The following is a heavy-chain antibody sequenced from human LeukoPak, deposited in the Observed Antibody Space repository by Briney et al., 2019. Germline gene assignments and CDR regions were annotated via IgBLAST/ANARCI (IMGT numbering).Heavy chain of an antibody. J-gene: IGHJ4*02. Sequence: GGSLRLSCAASGFTFSSYAMSWVRQAPGKGMEWVSAISGSGGSTYYADSVKGRFTISRDNSKNTLYLQMNSLRAEDTAVYYCAKSQTKYSSSYLNWGQGTLVTVSS. CDR3: AKSQTKYSSSYLN. CDR1: GFTFSSYA. CDR2: ISGSGGST. D-gene: IGHD6-13*01. V-gene: IGHV3-23*01.